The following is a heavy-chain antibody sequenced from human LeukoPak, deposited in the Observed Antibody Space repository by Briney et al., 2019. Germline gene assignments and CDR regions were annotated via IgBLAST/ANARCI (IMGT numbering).Heavy chain of an antibody. D-gene: IGHD6-13*01. Sequence: ASVTVSCKASGYTFTSYDFNRVRQATGQGNGWTGWMNPKSGNTDYVQKFQGRVTMTKNTSISTAYMELSSVRSENTAVYYCARRRYSSNWYYFDYWGRGALVTVSS. CDR2: MNPKSGNT. V-gene: IGHV1-8*01. J-gene: IGHJ4*02. CDR1: GYTFTSYD. CDR3: ARRRYSSNWYYFDY.